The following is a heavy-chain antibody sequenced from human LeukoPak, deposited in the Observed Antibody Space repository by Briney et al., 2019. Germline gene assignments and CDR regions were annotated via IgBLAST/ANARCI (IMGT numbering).Heavy chain of an antibody. Sequence: GASVKVSCKASGYTFTSYGISWVRQAPGQGLEWMGWISAYNGNTNYAQKLQGRVTMTTDTSTSTAYMELRSLRSDDTAVYYCARDEIVVVPAAGDDNWFDPWGQGTLVTVSS. CDR2: ISAYNGNT. CDR3: ARDEIVVVPAAGDDNWFDP. D-gene: IGHD2-2*01. CDR1: GYTFTSYG. V-gene: IGHV1-18*01. J-gene: IGHJ5*02.